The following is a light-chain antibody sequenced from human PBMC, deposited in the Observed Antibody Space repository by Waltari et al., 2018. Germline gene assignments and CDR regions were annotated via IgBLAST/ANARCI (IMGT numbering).Light chain of an antibody. V-gene: IGKV3-11*01. J-gene: IGKJ2*01. CDR1: QSVSSY. Sequence: ESVLTQSPATLSLSPGERATLSCRASQSVSSYLGWYQQKHGQAPRLLIYDASNRATGIPARFSGSGSGSDFTLTISSLAPEDFAVYYCHQRSNWPGTFGQGTQLEI. CDR3: HQRSNWPGT. CDR2: DAS.